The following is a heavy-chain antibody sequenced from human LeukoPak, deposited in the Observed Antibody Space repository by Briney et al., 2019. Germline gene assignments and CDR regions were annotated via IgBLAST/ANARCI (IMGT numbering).Heavy chain of an antibody. CDR3: ASLDTAHPSGVY. V-gene: IGHV3-7*01. J-gene: IGHJ4*02. D-gene: IGHD5-18*01. CDR1: GFTVSSNY. CDR2: IKRDGGEK. Sequence: PGGSLRLSCAASGFTVSSNYMSWVHQAPGKGLEWVAMIKRDGGEKHYVDSVKGRFTISRDNAKKSLYLQMDSLRDEDTAVYYCASLDTAHPSGVYWGQGTLVTVSS.